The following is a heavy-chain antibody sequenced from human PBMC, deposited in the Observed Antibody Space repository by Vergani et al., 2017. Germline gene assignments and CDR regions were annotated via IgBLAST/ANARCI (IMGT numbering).Heavy chain of an antibody. V-gene: IGHV3-49*05. CDR1: GFTFDDYA. D-gene: IGHD2-2*01. Sequence: EVQLVESGGGLVKPGRSLRLSCTASGFTFDDYAMSWFRQAPGKGLEWVGFIRSKTYGGTTEYVASVKGRFTISRDDSKSIAYLQMNSLKTEDTAVYYCARERWSPGYCSSTSCSGHTWFDPWGQGTLVTVSS. CDR3: ARERWSPGYCSSTSCSGHTWFDP. CDR2: IRSKTYGGTT. J-gene: IGHJ5*02.